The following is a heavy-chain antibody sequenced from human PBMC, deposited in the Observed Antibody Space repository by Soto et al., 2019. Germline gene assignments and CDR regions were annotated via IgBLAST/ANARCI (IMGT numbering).Heavy chain of an antibody. J-gene: IGHJ4*02. CDR3: TRDLGIAAATSALFDY. D-gene: IGHD6-13*01. V-gene: IGHV3-49*03. CDR1: GFTFGDYA. CDR2: IRSKAYGGTT. Sequence: SLRLSCTASGFTFGDYAMSWFRQAPGKGLEWVGFIRSKAYGGTTEYAASVKGRFTISRDDSKSIAYLQMNSLKTEDTAVYYCTRDLGIAAATSALFDYWGQGTLVTVS.